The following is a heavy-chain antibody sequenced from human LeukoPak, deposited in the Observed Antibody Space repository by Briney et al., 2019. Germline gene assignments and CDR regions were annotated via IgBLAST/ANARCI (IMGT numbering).Heavy chain of an antibody. CDR1: GYTFSSYA. CDR3: ARVDGLTTVTYYYYYYMDV. J-gene: IGHJ6*03. Sequence: ASVKVSCKASGYTFSSYAMNWVRQAPGQGLEWMGWINTNTGSPTYAQGFTGRFVFSLDTSVSTAYLQISSLKAEDTAVYYCARVDGLTTVTYYYYYYMDVWGKGTTVTVSS. D-gene: IGHD4-11*01. V-gene: IGHV7-4-1*02. CDR2: INTNTGSP.